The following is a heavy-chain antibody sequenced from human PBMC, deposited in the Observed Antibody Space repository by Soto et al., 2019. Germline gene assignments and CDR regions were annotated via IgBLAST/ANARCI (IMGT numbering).Heavy chain of an antibody. J-gene: IGHJ4*02. Sequence: EVQLLESGGGLVQPGGSLRLSCAASGFTFSSYAMRWVRQAPGKGLEWVSAISGSGDSTYYADSVKGRFTISRDNSKNTLYLQMTSLRAEDTAVYYCARRGSGSYYDYWGLGTLVIVSS. CDR3: ARRGSGSYYDY. D-gene: IGHD1-26*01. CDR2: ISGSGDST. V-gene: IGHV3-23*01. CDR1: GFTFSSYA.